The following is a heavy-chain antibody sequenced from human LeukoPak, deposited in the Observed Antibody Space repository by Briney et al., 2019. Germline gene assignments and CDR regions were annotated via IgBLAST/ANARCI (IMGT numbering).Heavy chain of an antibody. CDR3: ARDAPDGTNFDY. CDR1: GFIFSSYS. D-gene: IGHD2-2*01. CDR2: ISSSSSYI. J-gene: IGHJ4*02. Sequence: GSLRLSCAASGFIFSSYSMNWVRQAPGKGLEWVSSISSSSSYIYYADSVKGRFTISRDNAKNSLYLQMNSLRAEDTAVYYCARDAPDGTNFDYWGQGTLVTVSS. V-gene: IGHV3-21*01.